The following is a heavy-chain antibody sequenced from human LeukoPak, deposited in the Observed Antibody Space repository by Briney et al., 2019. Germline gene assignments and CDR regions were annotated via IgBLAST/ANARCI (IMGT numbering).Heavy chain of an antibody. V-gene: IGHV4-30-2*01. Sequence: SETLSLTCTVSGGSISSGGYYWSWIRQPPGKGLEWIGYIYHSGSTNYNPSLKSRVTMSVDTSKNQFSLKLSSVTAADTAVYYCARGWGSYRYYDAFDIWGQGTMVTVSS. CDR3: ARGWGSYRYYDAFDI. J-gene: IGHJ3*02. D-gene: IGHD3-16*02. CDR2: IYHSGST. CDR1: GGSISSGGYY.